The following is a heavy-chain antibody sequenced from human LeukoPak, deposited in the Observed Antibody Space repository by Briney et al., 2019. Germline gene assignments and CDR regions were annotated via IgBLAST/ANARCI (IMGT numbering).Heavy chain of an antibody. CDR2: IWYDGTYE. D-gene: IGHD6-19*01. CDR3: ARGTSSGWYGAY. Sequence: GGSLRLSCAASGFTFSDYGMHWVRQAPGKGLEWVAVIWYDGTYEYYADSVKGRFTISRDNSKNTLYLQMNSLSADDTAVYYCARGTSSGWYGAYWGQGTLVTVSS. CDR1: GFTFSDYG. V-gene: IGHV3-33*01. J-gene: IGHJ4*02.